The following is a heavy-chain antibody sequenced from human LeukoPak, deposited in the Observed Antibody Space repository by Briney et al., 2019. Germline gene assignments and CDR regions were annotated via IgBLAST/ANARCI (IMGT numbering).Heavy chain of an antibody. Sequence: GGSLRLSCAASGFTFSNYWTHWVRQAPGKGPVWVSRINSDGSSTNYADSVKGRFTISRDNAKNTLYLQMNSLRAEDTAVYYCARETGIVGATTAYGYYFDNWGQGTLVTVFS. CDR3: ARETGIVGATTAYGYYFDN. CDR2: INSDGSST. V-gene: IGHV3-74*01. CDR1: GFTFSNYW. D-gene: IGHD1-26*01. J-gene: IGHJ4*02.